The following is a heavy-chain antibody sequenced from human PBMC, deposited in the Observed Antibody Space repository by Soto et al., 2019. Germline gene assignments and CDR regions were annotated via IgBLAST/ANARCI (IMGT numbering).Heavy chain of an antibody. J-gene: IGHJ5*02. CDR1: GYTFTSYA. D-gene: IGHD3-10*01. Sequence: ASVKVSCKASGYTFTSYAMHWVRQAPGQRLEWMGWINAGNGNTKYSQKFQGRVTITRDTSASTAYMELSSLRSEDTAVYYCARVPDYYGSGIFGWFDPWGQGTLVTVSS. CDR3: ARVPDYYGSGIFGWFDP. V-gene: IGHV1-3*01. CDR2: INAGNGNT.